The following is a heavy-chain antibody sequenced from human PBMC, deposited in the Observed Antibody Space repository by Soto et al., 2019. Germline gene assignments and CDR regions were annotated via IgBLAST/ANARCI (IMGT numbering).Heavy chain of an antibody. V-gene: IGHV3-23*01. J-gene: IGHJ4*02. CDR2: ISGSGGST. D-gene: IGHD3-22*01. CDR1: GFTFSSYA. Sequence: SGGSLRLSCAASGFTFSSYAMSWVRQAPGKGLEWVSAISGSGGSTYYADSVKGRFTISRDNSKNTLYLQMNSLRAEDTAVYYCAKDQRAMIVVVITFDYWGQGTLVTVSS. CDR3: AKDQRAMIVVVITFDY.